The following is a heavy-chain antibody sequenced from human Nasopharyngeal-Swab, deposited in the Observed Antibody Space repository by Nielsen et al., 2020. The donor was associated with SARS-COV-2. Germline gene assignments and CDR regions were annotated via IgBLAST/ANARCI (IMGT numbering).Heavy chain of an antibody. V-gene: IGHV3-21*01. CDR1: GFTFSSYS. Sequence: ESLKISCAASGFTFSSYSMNWVRQAPGKGLEWVSSISSSSSYIYYADSVKGRFTISRDNAKNSLYLQMNSLRAEDTAVYYCARAGGAYCGGDCYYYYGMDVWGQGTTVTVSS. CDR2: ISSSSSYI. CDR3: ARAGGAYCGGDCYYYYGMDV. D-gene: IGHD2-21*02. J-gene: IGHJ6*02.